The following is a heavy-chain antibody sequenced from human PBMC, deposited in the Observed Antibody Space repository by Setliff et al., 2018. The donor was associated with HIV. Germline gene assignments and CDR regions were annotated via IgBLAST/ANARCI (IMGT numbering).Heavy chain of an antibody. CDR3: ARGGGYRGYDGTLDY. Sequence: ASVKVSCKPSGYTFTDYFIHWVRQAPGQGLEWMGWIDPNSDDTTYAQNFQGRVTMTIDTSVNTAYLELSRLRTDDTAVYYCARGGGYRGYDGTLDYWGQGTLVTV. D-gene: IGHD5-12*01. J-gene: IGHJ4*02. CDR1: GYTFTDYF. CDR2: IDPNSDDT. V-gene: IGHV1-2*02.